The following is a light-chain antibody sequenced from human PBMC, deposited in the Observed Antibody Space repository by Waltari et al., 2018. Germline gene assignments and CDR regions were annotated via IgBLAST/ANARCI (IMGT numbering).Light chain of an antibody. CDR1: QSLLFNANNTNS. Sequence: DIVMTQSPDSLAVSLGERATITCKSGQSLLFNANNTNSLAWFQQKPGHPPKRLIYWASTRESGVPDRFSGSGSGTDFTLTISSLQPADVAVYYCQQYLDTPSFGPGTRVEIK. V-gene: IGKV4-1*01. CDR3: QQYLDTPS. CDR2: WAS. J-gene: IGKJ3*01.